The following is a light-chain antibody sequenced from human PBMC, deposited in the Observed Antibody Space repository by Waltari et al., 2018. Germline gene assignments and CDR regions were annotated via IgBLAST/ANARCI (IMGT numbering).Light chain of an antibody. V-gene: IGKV3-11*01. Sequence: EIVLAHSPATLSLSPGERATLSCRVSQGVSSSLAWYQQKPSQAPRLLIFDASNRATVIPARFSGSGAVTDFTLTISSLEPEDVAVYYCQQRNNWPTTFGGGTKVEIK. J-gene: IGKJ4*01. CDR1: QGVSSS. CDR2: DAS. CDR3: QQRNNWPTT.